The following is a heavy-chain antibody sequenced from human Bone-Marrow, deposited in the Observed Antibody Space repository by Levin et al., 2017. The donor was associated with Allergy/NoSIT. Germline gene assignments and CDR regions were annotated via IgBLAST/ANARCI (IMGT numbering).Heavy chain of an antibody. CDR2: IYYSGST. Sequence: SETLSLTCTVSGGSISSGDYYWSWIRQPPGKGLEWIGYIYYSGSTYYNPSLKSRVTISVDTSKNQFSLKLSSVTAADTAVYYCARDRYEAAGMLVDYWGQGTLVTVSS. D-gene: IGHD6-13*01. J-gene: IGHJ4*02. V-gene: IGHV4-30-4*01. CDR1: GGSISSGDYY. CDR3: ARDRYEAAGMLVDY.